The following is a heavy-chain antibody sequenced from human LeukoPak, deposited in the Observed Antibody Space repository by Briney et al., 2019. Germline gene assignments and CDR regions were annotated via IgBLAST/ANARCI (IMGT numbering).Heavy chain of an antibody. Sequence: SETLSLTCAVYGGSFSGYYWSWIRQPPGKGPEWIGEINHSGSTNYNPSLKSRVTISVDTSKKQFSLKLSSVTAADTAVYYCARGPSELRYFDWLIVFDYWGQGTLVTVSS. D-gene: IGHD3-9*01. CDR2: INHSGST. V-gene: IGHV4-34*01. CDR1: GGSFSGYY. J-gene: IGHJ4*02. CDR3: ARGPSELRYFDWLIVFDY.